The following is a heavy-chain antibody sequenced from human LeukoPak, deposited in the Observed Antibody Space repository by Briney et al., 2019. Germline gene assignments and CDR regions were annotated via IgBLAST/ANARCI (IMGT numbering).Heavy chain of an antibody. D-gene: IGHD6-13*01. Sequence: SETLSLTCTVSGGSISSYYWSWIRQPAGKGLEWIGRIYTSGSTNYNPSLKSRVTISVDTSKNQFSLKLSSVTAADTAVYYCARVRYSSSWWDYYYYMDVWGKGTTVTISS. CDR3: ARVRYSSSWWDYYYYMDV. V-gene: IGHV4-4*07. CDR1: GGSISSYY. J-gene: IGHJ6*03. CDR2: IYTSGST.